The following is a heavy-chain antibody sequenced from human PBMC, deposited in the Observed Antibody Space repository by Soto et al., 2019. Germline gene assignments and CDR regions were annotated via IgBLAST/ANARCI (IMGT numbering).Heavy chain of an antibody. CDR3: ARERSAMSYYFDY. Sequence: WASVKVSCKASGGTFSSYAISWVRQAPGQGLEWMGGIIPIFGTANYAQKFQGRVTITADESTSTAYMELSSLRSEDTAVYYCARERSAMSYYFDYWGQGTLVTVSS. CDR1: GGTFSSYA. CDR2: IIPIFGTA. J-gene: IGHJ4*02. D-gene: IGHD2-2*01. V-gene: IGHV1-69*13.